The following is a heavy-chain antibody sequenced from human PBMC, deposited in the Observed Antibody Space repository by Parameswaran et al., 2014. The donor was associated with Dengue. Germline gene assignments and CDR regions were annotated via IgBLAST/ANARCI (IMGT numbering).Heavy chain of an antibody. CDR1: GVSISGSY. D-gene: IGHD3-22*01. J-gene: IGHJ4*02. CDR2: TFYTGST. Sequence: ASETLSFTCTVSGVSISGSYWSWIRQPPGKGLEWIGYTFYTGSTNYSPSLESRGTISLDTSKNQLSLRLTSVTAADTAVYFCARLRVRMYYYDGSGSGGSQLNYFDSWGQGTLVTVSS. V-gene: IGHV4-59*08. CDR3: ARLRVRMYYYDGSGSGGSQLNYFDS.